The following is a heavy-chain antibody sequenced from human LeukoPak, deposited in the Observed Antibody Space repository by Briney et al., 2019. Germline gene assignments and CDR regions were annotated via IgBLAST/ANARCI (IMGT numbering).Heavy chain of an antibody. CDR1: GYTFSSYG. V-gene: IGHV3-30*02. CDR2: IRYDGSNK. CDR3: ATEGKTRTWNYYQAKPVY. J-gene: IGHJ4*02. Sequence: GGSLRLSCAASGYTFSSYGMHWVRQAPGKGLEWVAFIRYDGSNKYYADSVKGRFTISRDNSKNTLYLQMNSLRAEDTAVYYCATEGKTRTWNYYQAKPVYWGQGTLVTVSS. D-gene: IGHD1-7*01.